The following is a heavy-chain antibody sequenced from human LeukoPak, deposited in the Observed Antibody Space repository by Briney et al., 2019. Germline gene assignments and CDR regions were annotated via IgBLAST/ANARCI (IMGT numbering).Heavy chain of an antibody. CDR3: ARLGENLLEWLLFDAFDI. CDR2: IYYSGST. V-gene: IGHV4-39*01. CDR1: GGSISSSSYY. D-gene: IGHD3-3*01. J-gene: IGHJ3*02. Sequence: PSETLSLTCTVSGGSISSSSYYWGWIRQPPGKGLEWIGSIYYSGSTYYNPSLKSRVTISVDTSKNQFSLKLSSVTAADTAVYYCARLGENLLEWLLFDAFDIWGQGTMVTVSS.